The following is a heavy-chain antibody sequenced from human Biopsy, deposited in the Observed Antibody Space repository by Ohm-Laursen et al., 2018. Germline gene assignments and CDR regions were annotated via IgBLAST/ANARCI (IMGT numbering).Heavy chain of an antibody. CDR1: GYTFTGKP. Sequence: SVTVSCNASGYTFTGKPIKQERKTHRQGLEWMGWINAKTGDTNYAQKFQGRVTMTRDTSISTAYVDLSSLGSDDTAVYYCTRGGYYYDSLAYYYWFDPWGQGTLVTVSS. CDR2: INAKTGDT. J-gene: IGHJ5*02. D-gene: IGHD3-22*01. CDR3: TRGGYYYDSLAYYYWFDP. V-gene: IGHV1-2*02.